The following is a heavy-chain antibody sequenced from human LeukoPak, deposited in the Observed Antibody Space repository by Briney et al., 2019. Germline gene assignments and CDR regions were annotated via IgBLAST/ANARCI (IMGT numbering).Heavy chain of an antibody. Sequence: SETLSLTCTVSGGSISSRSYYWGWIRQPPGKGLEWIGSTYYSGSTYYNPSLKSRVTISVDTSKNQFSLKLSSVTAADTAVYYCARGAGRYFDWLLPTLDIWGQGTMVTVSS. CDR1: GGSISSRSYY. CDR2: TYYSGST. J-gene: IGHJ3*02. D-gene: IGHD3-9*01. CDR3: ARGAGRYFDWLLPTLDI. V-gene: IGHV4-39*07.